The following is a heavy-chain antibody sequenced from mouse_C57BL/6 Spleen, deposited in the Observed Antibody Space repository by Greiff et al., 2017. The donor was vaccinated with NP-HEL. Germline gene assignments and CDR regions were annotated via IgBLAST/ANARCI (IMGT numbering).Heavy chain of an antibody. CDR1: GYTFTSYW. CDR2: IDPADSYT. V-gene: IGHV1-50*01. CDR3: ATAGLED. J-gene: IGHJ4*01. Sequence: VQLQQPGAELVKPGASVKLSCKASGYTFTSYWMQWVKQRPGQGLEWIGEIDPADSYTNYNQKFKGKATLTVDTSSSTAYMQLSSLTSEDSAVYYCATAGLEDWGQGTSVTVAS.